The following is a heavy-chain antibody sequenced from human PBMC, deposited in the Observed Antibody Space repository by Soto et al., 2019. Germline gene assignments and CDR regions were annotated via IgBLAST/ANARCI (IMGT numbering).Heavy chain of an antibody. CDR1: GYTFTGYY. CDR3: ARRGSSSSARMDV. D-gene: IGHD6-6*01. CDR2: INPNSGGT. V-gene: IGHV1-2*02. J-gene: IGHJ6*02. Sequence: GASVKVSCQASGYTFTGYYMHWVRQAPGQGLEWMGWINPNSGGTNYAQKFQGRVTMTRDTSISTAYMELSRLRSDDTAVYYCARRGSSSSARMDVWGQGTTVTVSS.